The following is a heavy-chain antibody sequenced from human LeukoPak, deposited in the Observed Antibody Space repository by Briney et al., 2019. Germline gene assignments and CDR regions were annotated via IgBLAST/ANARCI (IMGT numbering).Heavy chain of an antibody. J-gene: IGHJ4*02. V-gene: IGHV1-2*02. Sequence: ASVKVSCKASGYTFTGYYMHWVRQAPGQGLEWMGWINPNSSGTDYAQKFQGRVTMTRDTSISTAYMELSRLRSDDTAVYYCARSLVVVAAGLDYWGQGTLVTVSS. CDR1: GYTFTGYY. D-gene: IGHD2-15*01. CDR3: ARSLVVVAAGLDY. CDR2: INPNSSGT.